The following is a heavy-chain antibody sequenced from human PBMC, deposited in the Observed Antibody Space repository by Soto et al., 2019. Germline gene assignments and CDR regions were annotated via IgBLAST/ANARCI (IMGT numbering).Heavy chain of an antibody. D-gene: IGHD3-9*01. CDR3: ATLPHGLDYYYYGMDV. V-gene: IGHV3-11*01. J-gene: IGHJ6*02. CDR2: ISSSGSTI. CDR1: GFTFSDYY. Sequence: QVQLVESGGGLVKPGGSLRLSCAASGFTFSDYYMSWIRQAPGKGLEWVSYISSSGSTIYYADSVKGRFTISRDNAKNSMYMQMNSLRAEDTAVYYCATLPHGLDYYYYGMDVWGQGTTVTVSS.